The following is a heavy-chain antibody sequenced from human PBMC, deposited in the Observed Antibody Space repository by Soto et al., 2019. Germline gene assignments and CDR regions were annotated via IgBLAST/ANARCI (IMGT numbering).Heavy chain of an antibody. CDR3: ARVSETYYDFWSGYSSRYGMDV. V-gene: IGHV3-30-3*01. Sequence: PGGSLRLSCAASGFTFSSYAMHWVRQAPGKGLEWGAVISYDGSNKYYADSVKGRFTISRDNSKNTLYLQMNSLRAEDTAVYYCARVSETYYDFWSGYSSRYGMDVWGQGTTVTVSS. D-gene: IGHD3-3*01. J-gene: IGHJ6*02. CDR2: ISYDGSNK. CDR1: GFTFSSYA.